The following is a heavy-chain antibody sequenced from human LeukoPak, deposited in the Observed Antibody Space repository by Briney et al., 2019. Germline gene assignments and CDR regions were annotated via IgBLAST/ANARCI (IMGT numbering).Heavy chain of an antibody. CDR3: ARDECSGGSCYDYWFDP. CDR1: GFTFSSYA. CDR2: MSYDGSNK. D-gene: IGHD2-15*01. J-gene: IGHJ5*02. V-gene: IGHV3-30*04. Sequence: PGRSLRLSCAASGFTFSSYAMHWVRQAPGKGLEWVAVMSYDGSNKYYADSVKGRFTISRDNSKNTLYLQMNSLRAEDTAVYYCARDECSGGSCYDYWFDPWGQGTLVTVSS.